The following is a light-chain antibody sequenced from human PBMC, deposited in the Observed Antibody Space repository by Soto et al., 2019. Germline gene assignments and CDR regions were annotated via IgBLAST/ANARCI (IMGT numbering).Light chain of an antibody. V-gene: IGLV2-14*01. CDR3: SSYTTSNTRQIV. CDR1: NSDVGGYNY. CDR2: DVS. Sequence: QSALTQPASVSGSPGQSITISCTGTNSDVGGYNYVSWYQQHPGKAPKFMIYDVSSRPSGVSDRFSGSKSGNTASLTISGVQADDEDDYYCSSYTTSNTRQIVFGTGTKVTVL. J-gene: IGLJ1*01.